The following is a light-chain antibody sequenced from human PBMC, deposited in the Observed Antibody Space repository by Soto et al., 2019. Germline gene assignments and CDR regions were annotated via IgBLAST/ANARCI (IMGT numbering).Light chain of an antibody. V-gene: IGKV3-20*01. CDR1: QSVSSSY. J-gene: IGKJ2*01. Sequence: EIVLTQSPGTLSLSPGERATLSCRASQSVSSSYLAGYQQKPGQAPTLLIYDASSRATGIPDRFSGSGSGTDFTLTISSLQPEDFAVYYCQKYRSSLYTFGQGTKVEIK. CDR3: QKYRSSLYT. CDR2: DAS.